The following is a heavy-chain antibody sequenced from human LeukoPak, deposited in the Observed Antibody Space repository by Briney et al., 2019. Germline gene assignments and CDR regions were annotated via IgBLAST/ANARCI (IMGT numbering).Heavy chain of an antibody. CDR3: AKDRYYYDSSGYLDY. CDR1: GFTFSSYG. J-gene: IGHJ4*02. CDR2: ISYDGSNK. V-gene: IGHV3-30*18. Sequence: GGSLRLPCAASGFTFSSYGMHWVRQAPGKGLEWVAVISYDGSNKYYADSVKGRFTISRDKSKNTLYLQMNSLRAEDTAVYYCAKDRYYYDSSGYLDYWGQGTLVTVSS. D-gene: IGHD3-22*01.